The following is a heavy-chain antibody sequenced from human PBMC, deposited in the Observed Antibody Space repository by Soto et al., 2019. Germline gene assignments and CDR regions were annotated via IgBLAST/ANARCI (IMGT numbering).Heavy chain of an antibody. CDR1: GFTFSSYD. CDR2: IGTAGDT. V-gene: IGHV3-13*01. CDR3: ARGMMVEDGMDV. D-gene: IGHD3-16*01. Sequence: GGSLRLSCAASGFTFSSYDMHWVRQATGKGLEWVSAIGTAGDTYYPGSVKGRFTISRENAKNSLYLQMNSLTAGDTAVYYCARGMMVEDGMDVWGQGTTVTVSS. J-gene: IGHJ6*02.